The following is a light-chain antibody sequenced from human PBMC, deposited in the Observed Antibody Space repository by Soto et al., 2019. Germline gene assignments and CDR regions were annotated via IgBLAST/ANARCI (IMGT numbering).Light chain of an antibody. Sequence: EIVLTQSPGTLSLSLGERATLSCRASQSVSSSYLAWYQQKPGRAPRLLIFGASSSATGVPGRFSGSGSGTDFTLTISRLEPEDVAVYYCQQYGSLSWTFGQGTKVEI. V-gene: IGKV3-20*01. CDR2: GAS. CDR1: QSVSSSY. CDR3: QQYGSLSWT. J-gene: IGKJ1*01.